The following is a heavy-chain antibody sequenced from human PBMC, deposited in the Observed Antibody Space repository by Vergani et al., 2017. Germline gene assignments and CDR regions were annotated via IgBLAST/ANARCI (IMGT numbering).Heavy chain of an antibody. V-gene: IGHV3-23*01. CDR3: AKVGRSEVAGTFGAFVI. Sequence: EVQLLESGGDLVQPGGSLRLSCAVSGFTVIMQAMSWVRQAPGKGLEWVSTLSASDRRTHYADSVKGRFTISRDNSKNTLFLHMNSLRPEDTAVYYCAKVGRSEVAGTFGAFVIWGQGTMVTVSS. CDR2: LSASDRRT. CDR1: GFTVIMQA. J-gene: IGHJ3*02. D-gene: IGHD6-19*01.